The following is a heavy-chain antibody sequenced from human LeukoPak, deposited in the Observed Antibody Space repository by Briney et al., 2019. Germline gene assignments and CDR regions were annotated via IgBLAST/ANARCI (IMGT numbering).Heavy chain of an antibody. CDR2: ISYDGSNK. D-gene: IGHD4-17*01. Sequence: PGGSLRLSCAASGFTFSSYGMPWVRQAPGKGLEWVAVISYDGSNKYYADSVKGRFTISRDNSKNTLYLQMNSLRAEDTAVYYCAKDHGDYYFDYWGQGTLVTVSS. CDR1: GFTFSSYG. J-gene: IGHJ4*02. V-gene: IGHV3-30*18. CDR3: AKDHGDYYFDY.